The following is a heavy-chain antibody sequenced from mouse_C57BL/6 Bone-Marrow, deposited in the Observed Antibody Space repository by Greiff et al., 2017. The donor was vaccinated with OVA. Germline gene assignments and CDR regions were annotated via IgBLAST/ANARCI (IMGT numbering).Heavy chain of an antibody. CDR2: IRLKSDNYAT. J-gene: IGHJ4*01. D-gene: IGHD1-1*01. V-gene: IGHV6-3*01. CDR3: TGPIITTVVADAMDY. Sequence: DVMLVESGGGLVQPGGSMKLSCVASGFTFSNYWMNWVRQSPETGLEWVAQIRLKSDNYATHYAESVKGRFTISRADSKSSVYLQMNNLRAEDTGIYYCTGPIITTVVADAMDYWGQGTSVTVSS. CDR1: GFTFSNYW.